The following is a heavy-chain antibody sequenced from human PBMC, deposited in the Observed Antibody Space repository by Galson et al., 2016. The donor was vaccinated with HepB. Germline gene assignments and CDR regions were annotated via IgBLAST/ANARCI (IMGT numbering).Heavy chain of an antibody. CDR3: ARDALRGSTVTTFHSDY. D-gene: IGHD4-17*01. CDR1: GYTFTSYA. J-gene: IGHJ4*02. Sequence: QSGAEVKKPGESLKISCKASGYTFTSYAMHWVRQAPGHRLEWMAWITAGNGNTKYSQKSRGRVTITRDTSANTAYMDLSSLRSEDTAVYYCARDALRGSTVTTFHSDYWGQGTLVIVSS. V-gene: IGHV1-3*01. CDR2: ITAGNGNT.